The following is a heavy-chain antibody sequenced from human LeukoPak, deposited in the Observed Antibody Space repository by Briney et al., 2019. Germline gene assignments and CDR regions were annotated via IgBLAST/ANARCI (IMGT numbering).Heavy chain of an antibody. V-gene: IGHV3-21*01. J-gene: IGHJ3*02. CDR2: INSSSSYI. Sequence: GGSLRLSCAASGFTFSSYSMNWVRQAPGKGLEWVSSINSSSSYIYYADSVKGRFTISRDNAKNSLYLQMNSLRAEDTAVYYCARNIAAAGTDDAFDIWGQGTMVTVSS. CDR3: ARNIAAAGTDDAFDI. CDR1: GFTFSSYS. D-gene: IGHD6-13*01.